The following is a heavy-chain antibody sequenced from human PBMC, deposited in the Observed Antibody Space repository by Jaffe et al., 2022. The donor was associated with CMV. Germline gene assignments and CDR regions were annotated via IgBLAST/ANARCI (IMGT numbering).Heavy chain of an antibody. J-gene: IGHJ4*02. D-gene: IGHD1-7*01. V-gene: IGHV3-48*03. CDR3: ARDGPKGWQLPYYFDH. Sequence: EEQLVQSGGGLVQPGGSMRLSCETSGFSFNFYEMNWVRQAPGKGLEWISYISASGNVVHYADSVKGRFTISRDNAKNSLYLQMNSLRVEDTAIYFCARDGPKGWQLPYYFDHWGQGILVAVSS. CDR1: GFSFNFYE. CDR2: ISASGNVV.